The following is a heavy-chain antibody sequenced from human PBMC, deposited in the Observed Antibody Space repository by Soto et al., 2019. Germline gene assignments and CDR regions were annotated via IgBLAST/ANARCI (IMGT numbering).Heavy chain of an antibody. J-gene: IGHJ6*02. CDR2: IFWDDDQ. V-gene: IGHV2-5*02. Sequence: QITLKESGPTLVKPTQTLTLTCTFSGFSLNSNGVGVAWIRQSPGKALEWLAVIFWDDDQRYSPSLEGRLTITKDTSKNQVVLTLANVGTVDAGTYFCAHSRMHIHYFYNGMDVWGQGTTVTVS. CDR1: GFSLNSNGVG. CDR3: AHSRMHIHYFYNGMDV.